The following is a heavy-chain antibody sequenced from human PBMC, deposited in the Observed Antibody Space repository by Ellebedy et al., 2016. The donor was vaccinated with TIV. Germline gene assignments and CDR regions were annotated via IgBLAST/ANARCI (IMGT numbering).Heavy chain of an antibody. CDR1: GGSISSYY. J-gene: IGHJ4*02. D-gene: IGHD6-19*01. V-gene: IGHV4-59*12. Sequence: MPSETLSLTCTVSGGSISSYYWSWIRQPPGKGLEWIGYIYYSGSTNYNPSLKSRVTISVDTSKSQFSLKLSSVTAADTAVYYCARAFQYSSGWAFDYWGQGTLVTVSS. CDR2: IYYSGST. CDR3: ARAFQYSSGWAFDY.